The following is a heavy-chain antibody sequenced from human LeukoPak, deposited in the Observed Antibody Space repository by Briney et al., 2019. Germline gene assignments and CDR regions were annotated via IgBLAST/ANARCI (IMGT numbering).Heavy chain of an antibody. D-gene: IGHD6-13*01. Sequence: ASVKVSCKASGYTFSTYDINWVRQAAGQGLQWMGWINPKSGNTYYAEDFQGRVTMSRNTSTNTAYMELRSLRSDDTAVYYCARDLVGAAAGTNDYWGQGTLVTVSS. CDR3: ARDLVGAAAGTNDY. CDR2: INPKSGNT. J-gene: IGHJ4*02. V-gene: IGHV1-8*01. CDR1: GYTFSTYD.